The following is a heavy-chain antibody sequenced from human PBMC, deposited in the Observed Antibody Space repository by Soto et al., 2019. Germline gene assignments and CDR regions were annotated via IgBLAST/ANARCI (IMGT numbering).Heavy chain of an antibody. D-gene: IGHD2-2*01. CDR3: ARHDIVVVPAEHWFDP. J-gene: IGHJ5*02. Sequence: PSETLSLTCTVSGGSISSSSYYWGWIRQPPGKGLEWIGSIYYSGSTYYNPSLKSRVTISVDTSKNQFSLKLSSVTAADTAVYDCARHDIVVVPAEHWFDPWGQGTLVTVS. CDR2: IYYSGST. CDR1: GGSISSSSYY. V-gene: IGHV4-39*01.